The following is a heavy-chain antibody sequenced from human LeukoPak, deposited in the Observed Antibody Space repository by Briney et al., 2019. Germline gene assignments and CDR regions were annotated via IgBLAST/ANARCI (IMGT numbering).Heavy chain of an antibody. CDR3: ARHRFASPFDS. J-gene: IGHJ4*02. Sequence: SETLSLTCTVSGDSISNSYWSWIRQPPRKGLEWIGYIFYTGDSNYNPSLKSRVTISLDTSKSQVSLKLSSVTAADTAVFYCARHRFASPFDSWGQGTLVTVSS. V-gene: IGHV4-59*08. CDR1: GDSISNSY. CDR2: IFYTGDS. D-gene: IGHD2-21*01.